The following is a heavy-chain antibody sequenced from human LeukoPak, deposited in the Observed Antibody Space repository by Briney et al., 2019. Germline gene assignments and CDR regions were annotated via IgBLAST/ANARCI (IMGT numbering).Heavy chain of an antibody. J-gene: IGHJ4*02. CDR3: ARDPRGKVGATVGL. CDR2: IIPIFGTA. CDR1: GGTFSSYA. V-gene: IGHV1-69*05. Sequence: SVKVSCKASGGTFSSYAISWVRQAPGQGLEWMGGIIPIFGTANYAQKFQGRVTITTDESTSTAYMELSSLRSEDTAVYYCARDPRGKVGATVGLWGQGTLVTVSS. D-gene: IGHD1-26*01.